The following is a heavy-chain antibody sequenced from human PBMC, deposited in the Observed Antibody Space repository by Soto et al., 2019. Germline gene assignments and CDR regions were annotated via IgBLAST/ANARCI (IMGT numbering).Heavy chain of an antibody. Sequence: EVQLLESGGGLVQPGGSLRLSCAASGFTFSSYAMSWVRQAPGKGLEWVAAISGSGGSTYYADSVKGRFTISRDNSKNTLYLQMNSLRAEDTAVYYWAKCRRDTAMVMGYWGHGTLVTVSS. J-gene: IGHJ4*01. CDR1: GFTFSSYA. V-gene: IGHV3-23*01. CDR3: AKCRRDTAMVMGY. CDR2: ISGSGGST. D-gene: IGHD5-18*01.